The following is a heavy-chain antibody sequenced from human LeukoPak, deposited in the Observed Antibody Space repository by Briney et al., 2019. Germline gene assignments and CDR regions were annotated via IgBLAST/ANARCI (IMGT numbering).Heavy chain of an antibody. D-gene: IGHD3-9*01. CDR2: MNPNSGNT. CDR3: ATALPREGRYFDWLSPYYYYGMDV. J-gene: IGHJ6*02. Sequence: GASVKVSCKASGYTLTSYDINWVRQATGQGLEWMGWMNPNSGNTGYAQKFQGRVTMTRNTSISTAYMELSSLRSEDTAVYYCATALPREGRYFDWLSPYYYYGMDVWGQGTTVTVSS. CDR1: GYTLTSYD. V-gene: IGHV1-8*01.